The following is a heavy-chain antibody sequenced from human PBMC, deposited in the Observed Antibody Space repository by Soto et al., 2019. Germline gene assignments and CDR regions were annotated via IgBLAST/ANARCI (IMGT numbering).Heavy chain of an antibody. V-gene: IGHV1-18*01. CDR2: ISAYNGNT. D-gene: IGHD2-15*01. J-gene: IGHJ4*02. CDR3: ARDGRARDIVVVVAAGGFDY. Sequence: ASVKVSCKASGYTFTSYGISWVRQAPGQGLEWMGWISAYNGNTNYAQKLQGRVTMTTDTSTSTAYMELRSLRSDDTAVYYCARDGRARDIVVVVAAGGFDYWGQGALVTVSS. CDR1: GYTFTSYG.